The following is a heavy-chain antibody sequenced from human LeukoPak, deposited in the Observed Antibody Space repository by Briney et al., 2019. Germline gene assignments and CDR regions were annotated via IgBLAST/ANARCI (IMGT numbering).Heavy chain of an antibody. CDR1: GGSFSGYY. V-gene: IGHV4-34*01. J-gene: IGHJ4*02. CDR3: AAQYSSGWYHDH. CDR2: INHSGST. D-gene: IGHD6-19*01. Sequence: SETLSLTCAVYGGSFSGYYWSRIRQPPGKGLEWIGEINHSGSTNYNPSLKSRVTISVDTSKNQFSLKLTSVTAADTAVYYCAAQYSSGWYHDHWGQGTLVTVSS.